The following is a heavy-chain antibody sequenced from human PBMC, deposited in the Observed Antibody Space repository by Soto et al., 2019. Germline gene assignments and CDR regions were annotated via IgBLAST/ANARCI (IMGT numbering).Heavy chain of an antibody. D-gene: IGHD3-22*01. Sequence: GGSLRLSCAASGFSIINNWMHWVRQAPGKGPVWLSRISSDGRTITYADSVKGRFTISRDNAKNTLYLQMNSLRAEDTAVYYCARFGTYYETSGFLYWGQGTLVAVS. CDR1: GFSIINNW. CDR3: ARFGTYYETSGFLY. J-gene: IGHJ4*02. V-gene: IGHV3-74*03. CDR2: ISSDGRTI.